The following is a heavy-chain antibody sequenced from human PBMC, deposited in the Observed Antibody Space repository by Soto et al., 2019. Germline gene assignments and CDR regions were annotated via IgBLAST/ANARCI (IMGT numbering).Heavy chain of an antibody. CDR3: ARDLWGYCGTDCYPLDV. V-gene: IGHV4-59*01. Sequence: QVQLQESGPGLVKPSETLSLTCTVSGGSISRYYWSWIRQHPGKGLEWIGYMYNTGSTVYNPSFKSRVTISVDTSKNQCSLKLNSVTAADTAVYYCARDLWGYCGTDCYPLDVWGQGNTVTVSS. CDR2: MYNTGST. J-gene: IGHJ6*02. CDR1: GGSISRYY. D-gene: IGHD2-21*02.